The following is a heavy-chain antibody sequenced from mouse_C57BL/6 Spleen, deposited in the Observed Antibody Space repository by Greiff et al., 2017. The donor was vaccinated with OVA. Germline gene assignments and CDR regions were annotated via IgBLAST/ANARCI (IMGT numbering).Heavy chain of an antibody. CDR2: ISDGGSYT. V-gene: IGHV5-4*01. CDR3: AGGRELGREGGFAY. CDR1: GFTFSSYA. Sequence: EVQLVESGGGLVKPGGSLKLSCAASGFTFSSYAMSWVRQTPEKRLEWVATISDGGSYTYYPDNVKGRSTISRDNAKNNPYLQMSHLKSEDTAMYYGAGGRELGREGGFAYWGQGTLVTVSA. J-gene: IGHJ3*01. D-gene: IGHD4-1*01.